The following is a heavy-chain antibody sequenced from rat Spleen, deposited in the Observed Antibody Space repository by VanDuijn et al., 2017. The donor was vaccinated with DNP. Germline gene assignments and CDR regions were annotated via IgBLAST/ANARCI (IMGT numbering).Heavy chain of an antibody. CDR3: AREKRITIKGPFDY. D-gene: IGHD1-6*01. V-gene: IGHV4-2*01. J-gene: IGHJ2*01. Sequence: EVKLVESGGGLVQPGRSLKLSCAASGFNFNDYWMGWVRQAPGKGLEWIGESNKDSRTKNYNPFLKDKFTISRDTPQNTQYLQMSKLGPEDTAIYYCAREKRITIKGPFDYWGQGVMVTVSS. CDR1: GFNFNDYW. CDR2: SNKDSRTK.